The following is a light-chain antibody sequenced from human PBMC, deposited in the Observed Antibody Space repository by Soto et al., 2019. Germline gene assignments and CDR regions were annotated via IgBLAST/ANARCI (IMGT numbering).Light chain of an antibody. Sequence: QSALTQPGSVSGSPGQSITISCTGTSSDVGSYNLVSWYQQHPGKAPKLMIYEGSKRPSGVSNRFSGSKSGNTASLTISGLQAEDEADYYCCSYAGSIWVFGGGTKVTVL. J-gene: IGLJ3*02. V-gene: IGLV2-23*01. CDR3: CSYAGSIWV. CDR1: SSDVGSYNL. CDR2: EGS.